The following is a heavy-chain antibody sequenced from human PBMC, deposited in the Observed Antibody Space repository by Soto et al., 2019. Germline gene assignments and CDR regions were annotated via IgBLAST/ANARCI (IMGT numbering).Heavy chain of an antibody. CDR1: GGTFSSYA. J-gene: IGHJ6*02. V-gene: IGHV1-69*12. D-gene: IGHD6-6*01. CDR2: IIPIFGTA. CDR3: AREYSSSSYYYYYYGMDV. Sequence: QVQLVQSGAEVKKPGSSVKVSCKASGGTFSSYAISWVRQAPGQGLEWMGGIIPIFGTANYAQKFQGRVTITADESTRTAYMELSSLRSEDTAVYYCAREYSSSSYYYYYYGMDVWGQGTTVTVSS.